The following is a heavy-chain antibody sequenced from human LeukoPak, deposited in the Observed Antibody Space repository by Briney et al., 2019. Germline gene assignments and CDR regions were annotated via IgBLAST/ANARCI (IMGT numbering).Heavy chain of an antibody. Sequence: GGSLRLSCAASGFTFSSYSMNWVRQAPGKGLEWVSSISSSSSYIYYADSVKGRFTISRDNAKNSLYLQMNSLRAEDTAVYYCARVKERFGELLSSPLDYWGQGTLVTVSS. CDR2: ISSSSSYI. J-gene: IGHJ4*02. V-gene: IGHV3-21*01. D-gene: IGHD3-10*01. CDR3: ARVKERFGELLSSPLDY. CDR1: GFTFSSYS.